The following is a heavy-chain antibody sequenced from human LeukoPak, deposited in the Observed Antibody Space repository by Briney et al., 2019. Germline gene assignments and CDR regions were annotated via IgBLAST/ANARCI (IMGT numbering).Heavy chain of an antibody. CDR1: GFTFSDYG. Sequence: GGSLRLSCAASGFTFSDYGMHWVRQAPGKGLEWVAFIRYDASNTYYADSVKGRFTISRDKSKNTLSLQMSSLRTEDTAVYYCAKDGYTYPYYFDYWGQGTLVTVSS. J-gene: IGHJ4*02. CDR3: AKDGYTYPYYFDY. CDR2: IRYDASNT. D-gene: IGHD5-18*01. V-gene: IGHV3-30*02.